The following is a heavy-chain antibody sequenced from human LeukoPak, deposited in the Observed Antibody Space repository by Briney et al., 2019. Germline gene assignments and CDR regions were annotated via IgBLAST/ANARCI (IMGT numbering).Heavy chain of an antibody. Sequence: GASVKVSCKASGYTFTGYYMHWVRQAPGQGLEWMGWINPNSGGTNYAQKFQGRVTMTRDTSISTAYMELSRLRSDDTTVYYCARGVAAAGTYNWFDPWGQGTLVTVSS. V-gene: IGHV1-2*02. J-gene: IGHJ5*02. CDR3: ARGVAAAGTYNWFDP. D-gene: IGHD6-13*01. CDR1: GYTFTGYY. CDR2: INPNSGGT.